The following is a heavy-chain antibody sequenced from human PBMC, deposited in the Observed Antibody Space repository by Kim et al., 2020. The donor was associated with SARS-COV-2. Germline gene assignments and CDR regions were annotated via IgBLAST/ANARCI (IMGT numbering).Heavy chain of an antibody. D-gene: IGHD6-13*01. CDR3: ARGAMMGIAVAGAEIDY. CDR1: GGSFSGYY. V-gene: IGHV4-34*01. CDR2: INHSGST. Sequence: SETLSLTCAVYGGSFSGYYWSWIRQPPGKGLEWIGEINHSGSTNYNPSLKSRVTISVDTSKNQFSLKLSSVTAADTAVYYCARGAMMGIAVAGAEIDYWGQGTLVTVSS. J-gene: IGHJ4*02.